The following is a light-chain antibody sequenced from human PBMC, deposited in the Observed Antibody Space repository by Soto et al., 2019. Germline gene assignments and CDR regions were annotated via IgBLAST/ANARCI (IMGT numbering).Light chain of an antibody. V-gene: IGLV1-40*01. CDR1: SSNIGAGYD. J-gene: IGLJ2*01. CDR2: GNN. CDR3: QSYDSSLSGPVV. Sequence: QSVLTQPPSVSGAPGQRVTISCTGSSSNIGAGYDVHWYQQLPGTAPKLLIYGNNNRPSGVPDRFSVSKSGTSASLAITGLQAEDEADYYCQSYDSSLSGPVVFGGGTKLTVL.